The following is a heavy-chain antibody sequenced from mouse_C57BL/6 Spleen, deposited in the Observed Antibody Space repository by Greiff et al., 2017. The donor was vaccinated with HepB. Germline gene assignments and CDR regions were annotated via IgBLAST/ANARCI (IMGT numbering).Heavy chain of an antibody. V-gene: IGHV1-69*01. CDR1: GYTFTSYW. CDR3: ARGGAQALDY. Sequence: QVQLQQPGAELVMPGASVKLSCKASGYTFTSYWMHWVKQRPGQGLEWIGEIDPSDSYTNYNQKFKGKSTLTVDKSSSTAYMQLSSLTSEDSAVYYCARGGAQALDYWGQGTTLTVSS. D-gene: IGHD3-2*02. CDR2: IDPSDSYT. J-gene: IGHJ2*01.